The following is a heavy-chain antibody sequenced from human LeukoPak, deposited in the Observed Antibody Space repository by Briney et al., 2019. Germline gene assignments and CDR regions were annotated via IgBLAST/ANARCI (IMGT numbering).Heavy chain of an antibody. Sequence: GGSLRLSCAASGFTFSSFAMGWVRQAPGKGLEWVSGISGSGDNTYYADSVKGRFTLSRDNSRNTLYLQMNSLRAEDTAVYYCAKDGAYTSGHMDVWGKGTTVTVSS. V-gene: IGHV3-23*01. CDR3: AKDGAYTSGHMDV. CDR2: ISGSGDNT. J-gene: IGHJ6*03. D-gene: IGHD6-25*01. CDR1: GFTFSSFA.